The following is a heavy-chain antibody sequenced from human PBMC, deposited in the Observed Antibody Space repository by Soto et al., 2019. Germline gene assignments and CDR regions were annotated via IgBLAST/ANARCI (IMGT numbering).Heavy chain of an antibody. V-gene: IGHV3-23*01. CDR1: GFTFSTYA. D-gene: IGHD3-10*01. J-gene: IGHJ4*02. CDR2: LSGSGGTT. CDR3: AKQRADYGSGSDTYYFDF. Sequence: GGSLRLSCSTSGFTFSTYAMNWVRQAPGKGLEWASALSGSGGTTYYADSVRGRFTISRDNSKNTLFLQMNSLRAEDTALYYCAKQRADYGSGSDTYYFDFWGQGTLVTVSS.